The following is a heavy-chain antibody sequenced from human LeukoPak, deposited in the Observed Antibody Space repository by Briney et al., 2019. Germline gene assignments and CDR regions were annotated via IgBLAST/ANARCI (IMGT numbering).Heavy chain of an antibody. CDR3: PREPIRTFDY. CDR2: IKQDESEK. CDR1: GFTLSIYW. J-gene: IGHJ4*02. Sequence: GGSLRLSCRASGFTLSIYWMIWVRQTPEQGLEWVAKIKQDESEKVYVGSVKGRFTISRDNAKNSLYLQMNSLRDEDTAVYYCPREPIRTFDYWGQGTLVTVSS. D-gene: IGHD5-24*01. V-gene: IGHV3-7*01.